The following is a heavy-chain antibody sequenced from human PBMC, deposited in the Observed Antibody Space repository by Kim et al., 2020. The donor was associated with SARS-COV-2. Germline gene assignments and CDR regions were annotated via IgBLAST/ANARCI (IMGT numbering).Heavy chain of an antibody. CDR2: IYHSGST. CDR3: RVRSGSYYNDGMDV. D-gene: IGHD3-10*01. J-gene: IGHJ6*02. V-gene: IGHV4-4*02. CDR1: GGSISSSNW. Sequence: SETLSLTCAVSGGSISSSNWWSWVRQPPGKGLEWIGEIYHSGSTNYNPSLKSRVTISVDKSKNQFSLKLSSVTAADTAVYYCRVRSGSYYNDGMDVWGQGTTVTVSS.